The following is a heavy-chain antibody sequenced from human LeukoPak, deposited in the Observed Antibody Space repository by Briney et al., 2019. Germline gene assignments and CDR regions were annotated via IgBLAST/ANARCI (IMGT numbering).Heavy chain of an antibody. Sequence: ASVKVSCKAVGYTFTNYVLHWVRQAPGKRLEWMGWINAGNGNTKYSQKFQGRVTITRDTSASTACMELSSLRSEDTAIYYCARDLGGQWLVFDYWGQGTLVTASS. CDR2: INAGNGNT. J-gene: IGHJ4*02. CDR1: GYTFTNYV. CDR3: ARDLGGQWLVFDY. V-gene: IGHV1-3*01. D-gene: IGHD6-19*01.